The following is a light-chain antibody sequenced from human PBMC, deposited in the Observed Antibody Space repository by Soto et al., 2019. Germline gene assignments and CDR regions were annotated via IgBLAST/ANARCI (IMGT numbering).Light chain of an antibody. Sequence: IQMPQSPSTLSASVGDRVTITCRASQSINSWLAWYQQKPGKAPQILIYDASTLKSGVPSRFSASGSGTEFTLIISSLQPDDFATYYCQQYTSYSWTFGQGTKVDI. CDR1: QSINSW. V-gene: IGKV1-5*01. CDR2: DAS. CDR3: QQYTSYSWT. J-gene: IGKJ1*01.